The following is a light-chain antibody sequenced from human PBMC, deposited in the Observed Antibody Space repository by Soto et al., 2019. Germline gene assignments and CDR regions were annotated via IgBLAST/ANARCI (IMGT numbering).Light chain of an antibody. V-gene: IGLV2-14*01. CDR1: SSDVGGYNY. Sequence: QSALTQPASVSGSPGQSITISCTGTSSDVGGYNYVSWYQQHPGKAPKLMIYDVSNRPSGVSNRFSGSKSGNTASLTISGLQAEDEADYYCSSYTSSSTQVLGTGTKVTVL. CDR2: DVS. CDR3: SSYTSSSTQV. J-gene: IGLJ1*01.